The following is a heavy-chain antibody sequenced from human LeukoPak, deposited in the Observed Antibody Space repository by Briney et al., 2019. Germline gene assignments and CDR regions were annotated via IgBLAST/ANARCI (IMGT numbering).Heavy chain of an antibody. J-gene: IGHJ4*02. Sequence: SETLSLTCTASGYSINNGYYWGWVRQPPGRGLEWIGYIFHSGSTYYSPSLKSRVTISVDISKNHFSLELSSATAADTAIYYCAGARTTSTATSFFDYWGQGTLVAVSS. CDR2: IFHSGST. D-gene: IGHD6-25*01. CDR3: AGARTTSTATSFFDY. CDR1: GYSINNGYY. V-gene: IGHV4-38-2*02.